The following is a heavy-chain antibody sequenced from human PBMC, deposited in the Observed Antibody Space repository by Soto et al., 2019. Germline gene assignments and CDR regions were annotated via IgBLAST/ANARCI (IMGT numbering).Heavy chain of an antibody. V-gene: IGHV3-53*02. CDR1: GFTVSSNY. J-gene: IGHJ4*02. Sequence: EVQLVATGGGLIQPGGSLRLSCAASGFTVSSNYMSWVRQAPGQGLEWVSVIYSGGSTYYADSVKGRFTISRYNSKNPLYLQMNSLRAEDTAVYYCASYSYGLDYFDDWGQGNLVTVSS. CDR2: IYSGGST. D-gene: IGHD5-18*01. CDR3: ASYSYGLDYFDD.